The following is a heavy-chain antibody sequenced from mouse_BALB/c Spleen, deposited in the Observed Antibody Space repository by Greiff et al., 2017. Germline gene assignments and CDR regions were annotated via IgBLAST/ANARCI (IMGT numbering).Heavy chain of an antibody. J-gene: IGHJ1*01. CDR2: INPGSGGT. V-gene: IGHV1-54*03. CDR3: ARRAPYYGNYDWYFDV. CDR1: GYAFTNYL. Sequence: VQLQESGAELVRPGTSVKVSCKASGYAFTNYLIEWVKQRPGQGLEWIGVINPGSGGTNYNEKFKGKATLTADKSSSTAYMQLSSLTSDDSAVYFCARRAPYYGNYDWYFDVWGAGTTVTVSS. D-gene: IGHD2-10*01.